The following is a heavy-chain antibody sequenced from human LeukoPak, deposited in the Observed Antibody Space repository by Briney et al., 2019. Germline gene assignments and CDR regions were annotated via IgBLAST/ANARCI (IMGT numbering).Heavy chain of an antibody. CDR1: GFTFSSYE. CDR3: ARGGYYDSSGYSQFDY. D-gene: IGHD3-22*01. CDR2: ISSSGSTI. V-gene: IGHV3-48*03. Sequence: GGSLGLSCAASGFTFSSYEMNWVRQAPGKGLEWVSYISSSGSTIYYADSVKGRFTISRDNAKNSLYLQMNSLRAEDTAVYYCARGGYYDSSGYSQFDYWGQGTLVTVSS. J-gene: IGHJ4*02.